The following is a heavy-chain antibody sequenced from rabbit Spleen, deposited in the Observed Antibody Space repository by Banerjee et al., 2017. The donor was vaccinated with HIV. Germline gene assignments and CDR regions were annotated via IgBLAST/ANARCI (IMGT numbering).Heavy chain of an antibody. V-gene: IGHV1S45*01. D-gene: IGHD1-1*01. CDR3: TRDDGSGHYIDGYFNL. J-gene: IGHJ4*01. CDR1: GFSFSSSYW. Sequence: EESGGDLVKPEGSLTLTCTASGFSFSSSYWICWVRQAPGKGLEWIACIYAGSSGFPYFATWAKGRFTISKTSSTTVTLQVTSLTAADTATYFCTRDDGSGHYIDGYFNLWGPGTLVTVS. CDR2: IYAGSSGFP.